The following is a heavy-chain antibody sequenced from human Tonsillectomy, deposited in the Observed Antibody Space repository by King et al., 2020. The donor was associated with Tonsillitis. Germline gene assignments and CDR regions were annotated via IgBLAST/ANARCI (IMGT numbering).Heavy chain of an antibody. CDR2: IRSSSSII. Sequence: VQLVESGGGLVQPGGSLRLSCAASGFSFSDYSMNWVRQAPGKGLEWISYIRSSSSIISYADFVKGRFTISRDNAKNLLYLQMNSLRDEDTAVYFCARATPEDAFGASVDYWGQGTRVTVSS. V-gene: IGHV3-48*02. CDR3: ARATPEDAFGASVDY. D-gene: IGHD2-15*01. CDR1: GFSFSDYS. J-gene: IGHJ3*01.